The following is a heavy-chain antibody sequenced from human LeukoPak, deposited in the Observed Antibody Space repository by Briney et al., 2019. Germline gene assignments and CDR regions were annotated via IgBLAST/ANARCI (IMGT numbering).Heavy chain of an antibody. Sequence: GGSLRLSCAASGFTFSNAWMSWVRQAPGKGLEWVGPIKSKTERGTIDYAAPVEGRFTISRDDSKNTLYLQLSSLKTEDTGVYYCTTLTYGGVIVFDYWGQGTLVTVSS. J-gene: IGHJ4*02. CDR1: GFTFSNAW. V-gene: IGHV3-15*01. CDR3: TTLTYGGVIVFDY. CDR2: IKSKTERGTI. D-gene: IGHD3-16*02.